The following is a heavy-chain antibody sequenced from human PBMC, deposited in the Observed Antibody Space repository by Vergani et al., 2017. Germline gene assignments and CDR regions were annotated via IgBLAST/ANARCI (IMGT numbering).Heavy chain of an antibody. CDR2: ISGSGGST. V-gene: IGHV3-23*01. Sequence: AASGFTFSSYAMSWVRQAPGKGLEWVSAISGSGGSTYYADSVKGRFTISRDNSKNTLDLQMNSLRAEDTAVYYCAKDRDIAAAGCFDYWGQGTLVTVSS. J-gene: IGHJ4*02. D-gene: IGHD6-13*01. CDR1: GFTFSSYA. CDR3: AKDRDIAAAGCFDY.